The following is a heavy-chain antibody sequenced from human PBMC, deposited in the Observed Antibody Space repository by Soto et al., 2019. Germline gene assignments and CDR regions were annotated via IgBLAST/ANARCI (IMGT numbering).Heavy chain of an antibody. V-gene: IGHV4-39*07. CDR1: GASISSRDYY. J-gene: IGHJ5*02. CDR2: IDYNGVT. CDR3: ARVRDWFDP. Sequence: SETLSLTCSVPGASISSRDYYWGWIRQTPGKGLEWIGNIDYNGVTYYNPSLKSRVTISVDTSKNQFSLRLTSVTAADTAVYYCARVRDWFDPWGQGTLVTV. D-gene: IGHD3-3*01.